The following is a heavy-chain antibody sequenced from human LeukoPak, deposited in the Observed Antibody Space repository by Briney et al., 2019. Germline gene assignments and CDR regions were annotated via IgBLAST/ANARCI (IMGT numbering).Heavy chain of an antibody. Sequence: PSETLSLTCTVSGGSISSYYWSWIRQPPGKGLEWIGYIYYSGSTNYNPSLKSRVTISVDTSKNQFSLKLSSVTAADTAVYYCARWYSSSWYFSAFDIWGQGQWSPSLQ. CDR3: ARWYSSSWYFSAFDI. CDR2: IYYSGST. D-gene: IGHD6-13*01. J-gene: IGHJ3*02. V-gene: IGHV4-59*08. CDR1: GGSISSYY.